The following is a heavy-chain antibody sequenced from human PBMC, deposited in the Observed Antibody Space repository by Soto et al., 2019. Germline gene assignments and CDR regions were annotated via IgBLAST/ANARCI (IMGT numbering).Heavy chain of an antibody. J-gene: IGHJ6*02. CDR2: ISYDGSNK. CDR3: AKDSLDWPFRTFYYYYGMDV. D-gene: IGHD3-9*01. Sequence: PGGSLRLSCAASGFTFSSYGMHWVRQAPGKGLEWVAVISYDGSNKYYADSVKGRFTISRDNSKNTLYLQMNSLRAEDTAVYYCAKDSLDWPFRTFYYYYGMDVWGQGTTVTVSS. CDR1: GFTFSSYG. V-gene: IGHV3-30*18.